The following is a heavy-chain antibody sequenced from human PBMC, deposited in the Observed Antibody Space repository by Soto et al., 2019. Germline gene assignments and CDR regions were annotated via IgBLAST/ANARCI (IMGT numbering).Heavy chain of an antibody. CDR2: IYWNDDK. D-gene: IGHD3-16*01. J-gene: IGHJ4*02. V-gene: IGHV2-5*01. CDR1: GFPLSARGVG. Sequence: QITLKESGPTLVKPTEPLTLTCTVSGFPLSARGVGVGWIRQPPGKALEWLAVIYWNDDKRYSPSLKSRLTITTDTSKNQVVLTMTNTDPVDTAKYYCAHSPWGSAPDYWGQGTLVTVSS. CDR3: AHSPWGSAPDY.